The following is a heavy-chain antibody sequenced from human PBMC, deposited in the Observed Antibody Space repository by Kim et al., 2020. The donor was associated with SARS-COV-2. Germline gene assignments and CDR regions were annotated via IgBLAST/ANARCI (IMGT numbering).Heavy chain of an antibody. CDR2: IKSKTDGWAT. CDR1: GFAFSKTW. V-gene: IGHV3-15*07. CDR3: TRVRGGFYYVMGV. J-gene: IGHJ6*02. Sequence: GGSLRLSCAASGFAFSKTWMNWVRQAPGKGLEWIGRIKSKTDGWATDYAAPVKGRFTISRDDSMSTLYLQMNSLQTEDTAVYYCTRVRGGFYYVMGVWGQGTTVTVSS. D-gene: IGHD3-16*01.